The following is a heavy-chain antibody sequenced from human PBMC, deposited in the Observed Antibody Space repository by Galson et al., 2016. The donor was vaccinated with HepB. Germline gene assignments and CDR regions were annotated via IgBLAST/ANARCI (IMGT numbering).Heavy chain of an antibody. J-gene: IGHJ5*02. CDR2: IRGDATFT. CDR3: VREATDSDEFMGWFDP. V-gene: IGHV3-23*01. D-gene: IGHD3-22*01. Sequence: SLRLSCAASGFTFSNYAMSWVRQAPGKGLEWVSTIRGDATFTVSADSVRGRFTISRDNSKDTLYLDMTNLGVADTAVYYCVREATDSDEFMGWFDPWGQGILVTVS. CDR1: GFTFSNYA.